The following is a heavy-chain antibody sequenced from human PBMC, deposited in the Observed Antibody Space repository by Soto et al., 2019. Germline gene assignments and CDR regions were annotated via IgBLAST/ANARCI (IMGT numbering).Heavy chain of an antibody. J-gene: IGHJ6*03. V-gene: IGHV1-3*01. Sequence: QVQLVQSGAEVKKPGASVKVSCKASGYTFTSYAMHWVRQAPGQRLEWMGWINAGNGNTKYSQKFQGRVTITRDTSASTDYMELSSLRSEDTAVYYCARDRQDYYYYYYMDVWGKGTTVTVSS. CDR3: ARDRQDYYYYYYMDV. CDR2: INAGNGNT. CDR1: GYTFTSYA.